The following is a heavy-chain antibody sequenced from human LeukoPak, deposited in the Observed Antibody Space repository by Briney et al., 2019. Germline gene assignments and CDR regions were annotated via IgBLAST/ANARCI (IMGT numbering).Heavy chain of an antibody. V-gene: IGHV3-7*01. CDR1: GFTFSSYE. CDR2: IKQDGSET. J-gene: IGHJ4*02. CDR3: ANGDGFDY. D-gene: IGHD5-24*01. Sequence: SGGSLRLSCAASGFTFSSYEMNWVRQAPGKGLEWVANIKQDGSETYYADSVKGRFTIFRDNAKNSLYLQMDSLRVEDTAVYYCANGDGFDYWGQGTLVIVSS.